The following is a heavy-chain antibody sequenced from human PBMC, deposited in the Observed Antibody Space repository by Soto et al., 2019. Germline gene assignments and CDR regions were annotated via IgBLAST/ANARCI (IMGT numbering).Heavy chain of an antibody. J-gene: IGHJ4*02. Sequence: PGGSLRLSCAASGFTFSTYTMSWVRQAPGKGLEWASSISGGGDSPSYADSVQGRFTISRDNPKNTLYLQMNSLRAEDTALYYCAKARCSTANCYVPDYWGQGTLVTVSS. V-gene: IGHV3-23*01. D-gene: IGHD2-2*01. CDR3: AKARCSTANCYVPDY. CDR1: GFTFSTYT. CDR2: ISGGGDSP.